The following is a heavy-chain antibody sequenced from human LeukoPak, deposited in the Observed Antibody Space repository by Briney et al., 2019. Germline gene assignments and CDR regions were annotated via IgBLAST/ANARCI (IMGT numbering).Heavy chain of an antibody. CDR3: AKGGIGYSYGWSDY. CDR2: IQYDGSNT. Sequence: VGSLRLSCAASGFTFSSYGMHWVRQAPGKGLEWVAFIQYDGSNTYYADSVKGRFTISRDNPKSTLYLQMNSLRPEDTAVYYCAKGGIGYSYGWSDYWGQGTLVTVSS. J-gene: IGHJ4*02. CDR1: GFTFSSYG. D-gene: IGHD5-18*01. V-gene: IGHV3-30*02.